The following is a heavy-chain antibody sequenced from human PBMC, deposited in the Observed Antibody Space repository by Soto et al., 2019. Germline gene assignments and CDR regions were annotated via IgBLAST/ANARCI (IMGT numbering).Heavy chain of an antibody. CDR1: GFTFSTYV. V-gene: IGHV3-23*01. Sequence: EGSLRLSCAASGFTFSTYVMSWVRQAPRKGLEWVSVISGGGGGTYYAASVKGRFTISRDNSKNTLYLQMNSLRAEDTAIYYCVKSRDLAGPLSSYFDYWGHGNLVYVS. D-gene: IGHD6-19*01. J-gene: IGHJ4*01. CDR3: VKSRDLAGPLSSYFDY. CDR2: ISGGGGGT.